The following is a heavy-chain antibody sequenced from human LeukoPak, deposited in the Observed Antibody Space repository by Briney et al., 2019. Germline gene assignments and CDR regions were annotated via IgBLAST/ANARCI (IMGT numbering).Heavy chain of an antibody. D-gene: IGHD3-10*01. CDR2: ISGDGGST. V-gene: IGHV3-43*02. CDR3: AKDIQAPSGI. J-gene: IGHJ3*02. CDR1: GFTFDDYA. Sequence: VQPGGSLRLSCAASGFTFDDYAMHWVRQAPREGLEWVSLISGDGGSTYYADSVKGRFTISRDNSKNSLYLQMNSLRTEDTALYYCAKDIQAPSGIWGQGTMVTVSS.